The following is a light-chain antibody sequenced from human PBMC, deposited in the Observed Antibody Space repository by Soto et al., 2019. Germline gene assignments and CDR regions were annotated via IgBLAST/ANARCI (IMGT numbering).Light chain of an antibody. V-gene: IGKV3-15*01. CDR2: GAS. CDR1: QSVSSN. J-gene: IGKJ4*01. Sequence: EIVMTQSPATLSVSPGERATLSCRASQSVSSNLAWYQQKPGQAPRLLIYGASTRATGIPARFSGSGSGTECTLTISSLQSEDFAVYYCQQYNNWPPLTFGGGTEVEIK. CDR3: QQYNNWPPLT.